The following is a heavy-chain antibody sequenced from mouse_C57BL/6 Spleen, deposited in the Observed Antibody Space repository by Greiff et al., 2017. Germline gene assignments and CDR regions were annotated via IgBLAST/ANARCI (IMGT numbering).Heavy chain of an antibody. D-gene: IGHD1-1*01. Sequence: VQRVESGAELVRPGASVKLSCKASGYTFTDYYINWVKQRPGQGLEWIARIYPGSGNTYYNEKFKGKATLTAEKSSSTAYMQLSSLTSEDSAVYFCAITTVVADYYAMDYWGQGTSVTVSS. J-gene: IGHJ4*01. CDR2: IYPGSGNT. V-gene: IGHV1-76*01. CDR3: AITTVVADYYAMDY. CDR1: GYTFTDYY.